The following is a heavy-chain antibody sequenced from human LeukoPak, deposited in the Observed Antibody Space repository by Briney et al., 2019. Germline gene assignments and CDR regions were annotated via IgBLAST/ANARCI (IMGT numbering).Heavy chain of an antibody. Sequence: PGGSLRLSCAASGFTFSTYSMNWVRQAPGKGLEGVSYISSSSSTIYYADSVKARSTISRDNAKTSLYLQMTSLRAEDTAVYYCASEGSGWDQAYWGQGTLVTASS. CDR1: GFTFSTYS. CDR3: ASEGSGWDQAY. CDR2: ISSSSSTI. V-gene: IGHV3-48*01. D-gene: IGHD6-19*01. J-gene: IGHJ4*02.